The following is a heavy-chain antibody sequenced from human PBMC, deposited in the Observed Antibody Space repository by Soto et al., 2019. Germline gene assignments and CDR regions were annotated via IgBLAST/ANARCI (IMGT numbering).Heavy chain of an antibody. D-gene: IGHD4-17*01. J-gene: IGHJ4*02. CDR1: GGSISSSSYY. CDR2: IYYSGST. CDR3: ARNDYGDYAGGGY. V-gene: IGHV4-39*01. Sequence: QLQLQESGPGLVKPSETLSLTCTVSGGSISSSSYYWGWIRQPPGKGLEWIGSIYYSGSTYYNPSLKSRVTISVDTSKNQFSLKLSSVTAADTAVYYCARNDYGDYAGGGYWGQGTLVTVSS.